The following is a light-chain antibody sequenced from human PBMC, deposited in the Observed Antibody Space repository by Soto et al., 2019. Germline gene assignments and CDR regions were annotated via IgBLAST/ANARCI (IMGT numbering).Light chain of an antibody. V-gene: IGLV4-69*01. CDR2: VNSDGSH. CDR1: SGHSSYA. Sequence: QSVLTQSPSASGSLGASVKLTCTLSSGHSSYAIAWHKQQPEKGPRYLMKVNSDGSHNKGDGIPDRFSGSSSGTERYLTISSLQSEDEADYYCETWGSGIRVFGGGTKLTVL. CDR3: ETWGSGIRV. J-gene: IGLJ3*02.